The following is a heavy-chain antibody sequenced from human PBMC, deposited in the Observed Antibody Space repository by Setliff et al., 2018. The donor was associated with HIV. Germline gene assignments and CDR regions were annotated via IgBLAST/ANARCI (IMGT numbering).Heavy chain of an antibody. V-gene: IGHV1-69*13. D-gene: IGHD3-10*01. Sequence: SVKVSCKASGDNFNNVAFNWVRQAPGQGLEWMGGILPIFGATDYAQKFQGRLTLTAVQSENSVYMELSSLRSDDTAVYYCTNRGGSGTNVGNWFGPWGQGTLVTVSS. CDR1: GDNFNNVA. CDR2: ILPIFGAT. CDR3: TNRGGSGTNVGNWFGP. J-gene: IGHJ5*02.